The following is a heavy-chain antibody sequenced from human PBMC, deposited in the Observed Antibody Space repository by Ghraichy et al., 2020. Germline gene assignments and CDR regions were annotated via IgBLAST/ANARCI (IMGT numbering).Heavy chain of an antibody. D-gene: IGHD1-26*01. CDR3: ARDGKWEPQGQDSCAY. J-gene: IGHJ6*02. Sequence: GGSLRLSCAASGFTFADYCMNWVRRTPRKGLEWVGSIKEDGSQQKFADSVKGRFIISRDNSKNSLYLQMNNLRVEDTATYLCARDGKWEPQGQDSCAYWGQGTAVTVTS. CDR2: IKEDGSQQ. V-gene: IGHV3-7*01. CDR1: GFTFADYC.